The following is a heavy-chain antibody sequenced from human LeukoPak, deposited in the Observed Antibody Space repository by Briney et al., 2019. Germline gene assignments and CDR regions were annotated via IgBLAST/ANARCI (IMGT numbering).Heavy chain of an antibody. D-gene: IGHD3-16*01. CDR2: IYYSGST. CDR3: ARGSYGYIDQ. V-gene: IGHV4-59*01. J-gene: IGHJ4*02. Sequence: SETLSLTCTVSGGSISSYYWSWIRQPPGKGLEWIGYIYYSGSTNYNPSLKSRVTISVDTSKNQFSLKLSSVTAADTAVYYCARGSYGYIDQWGQGLLVTVSS. CDR1: GGSISSYY.